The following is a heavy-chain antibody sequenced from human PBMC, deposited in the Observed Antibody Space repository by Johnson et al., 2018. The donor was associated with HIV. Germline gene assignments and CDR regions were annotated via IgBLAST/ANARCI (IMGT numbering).Heavy chain of an antibody. CDR3: ARDAAKLEEDDALDI. CDR2: ISYDGSNK. J-gene: IGHJ3*02. Sequence: QVQLVESGGGVVQPGRSLRLSCAASGFTFSSYAMHWVRQAPGKGLEWVAVISYDGSNKYDADSVKGRFTISRDNSKNTLYLQMNSLRVEDTAVYYCARDAAKLEEDDALDIWGQGTMVTVSS. D-gene: IGHD1-1*01. V-gene: IGHV3-30*04. CDR1: GFTFSSYA.